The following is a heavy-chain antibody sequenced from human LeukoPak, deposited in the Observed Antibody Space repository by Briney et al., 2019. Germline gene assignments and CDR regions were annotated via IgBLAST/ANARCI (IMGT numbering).Heavy chain of an antibody. CDR2: INNSGST. Sequence: SETLCLTCAVHGGSFRGSYWSWFRQPPGKGLERAGEINNSGSTNYNPSLKSRVTISVDTSKNQFSLKLSSVTAADTAVYYCARGRSCSGGSCYLPLPRIMYPRPFDYWGQGTLVTVSS. V-gene: IGHV4-34*01. CDR3: ARGRSCSGGSCYLPLPRIMYPRPFDY. CDR1: GGSFRGSY. J-gene: IGHJ4*02. D-gene: IGHD2-15*01.